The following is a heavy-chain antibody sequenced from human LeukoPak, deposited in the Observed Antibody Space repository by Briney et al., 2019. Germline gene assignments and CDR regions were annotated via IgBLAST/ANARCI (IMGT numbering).Heavy chain of an antibody. V-gene: IGHV4-39*01. CDR2: IYYSGST. Sequence: SETLSLTCTVSGGSISSSSYYWGWIRQPPGKGLEWIGRIYYSGSTYYNPSLKSRVTISVDTSKNQFSLKLSSVTAADTAVYYCARLAYSSGWYSDYWGQGTLVTVSS. D-gene: IGHD6-19*01. J-gene: IGHJ4*02. CDR1: GGSISSSSYY. CDR3: ARLAYSSGWYSDY.